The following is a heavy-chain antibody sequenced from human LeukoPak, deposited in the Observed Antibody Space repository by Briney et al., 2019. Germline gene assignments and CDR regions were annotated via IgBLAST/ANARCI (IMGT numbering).Heavy chain of an antibody. CDR2: ISAYNGNT. Sequence: ASVKVSRRASGYTFTSYGFSWVRQAPGQGLEWMGWISAYNGNTNYAQKLQGRVTMNTDTSTSKAYMELRSLRPDDTAVYYCARRGYSYGNYYYYMDVWGKGTTVTVSS. D-gene: IGHD5-18*01. CDR1: GYTFTSYG. CDR3: ARRGYSYGNYYYYMDV. V-gene: IGHV1-18*01. J-gene: IGHJ6*03.